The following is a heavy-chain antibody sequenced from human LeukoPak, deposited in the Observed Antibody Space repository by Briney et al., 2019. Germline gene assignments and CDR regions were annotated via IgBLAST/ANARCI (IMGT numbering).Heavy chain of an antibody. J-gene: IGHJ4*02. D-gene: IGHD3-22*01. CDR1: GYTFTSYW. Sequence: GASVKVSCKASGYTFTSYWIGWVRQMPGKGLEWMGIIYPGDSDTRYSPSFQGQVTISADKSISTAYLQWSSLKASDTAMYYCARRDSSAYYYFDYWGQGTLVTVSS. CDR2: IYPGDSDT. CDR3: ARRDSSAYYYFDY. V-gene: IGHV5-51*01.